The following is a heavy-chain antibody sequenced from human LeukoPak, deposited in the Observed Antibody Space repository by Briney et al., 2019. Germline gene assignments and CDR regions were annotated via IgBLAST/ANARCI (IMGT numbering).Heavy chain of an antibody. J-gene: IGHJ5*02. D-gene: IGHD6-13*01. V-gene: IGHV3-23*01. Sequence: GGSLRLSCAASGFTFSSYAMSWVRQAPGKGLEWVSTVSGSGASTYYADSVKGRFTISRDNSKNTLYLQMNSLRAEDTAVYYCAKGPIAGTRWFDPWGQGTLVTVSS. CDR3: AKGPIAGTRWFDP. CDR2: VSGSGAST. CDR1: GFTFSSYA.